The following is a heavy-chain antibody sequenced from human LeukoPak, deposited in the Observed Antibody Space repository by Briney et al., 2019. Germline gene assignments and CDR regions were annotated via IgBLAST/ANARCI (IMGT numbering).Heavy chain of an antibody. J-gene: IGHJ4*02. CDR2: IYYSGST. V-gene: IGHV4-39*07. Sequence: SQTLSLTCTVSGGSISSGSYYWSWIRQPAGKGLEWIGSIYYSGSTYYNPSLKSRVTISVDTSKNQFSLKLSSVTAADTAVYYCARFKSAVVARQFDYWGQGTLVTVSS. CDR3: ARFKSAVVARQFDY. D-gene: IGHD2-21*01. CDR1: GGSISSGSYY.